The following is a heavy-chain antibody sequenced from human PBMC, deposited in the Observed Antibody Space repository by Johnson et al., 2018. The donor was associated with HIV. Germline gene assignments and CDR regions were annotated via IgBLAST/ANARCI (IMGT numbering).Heavy chain of an antibody. CDR3: ASTPVAAGAFDI. J-gene: IGHJ3*02. Sequence: VQLVESGGGLVQPGGSLKLSCAASKFTFDDYAMHWVRQAPGKGLEWVSGISWNSGSIGYADSVKGRFTISRDNAKNSLFLQMNSLRAEDTAVYYCASTPVAAGAFDIWGQGTMVSVSS. D-gene: IGHD6-19*01. CDR2: ISWNSGSI. V-gene: IGHV3-9*01. CDR1: KFTFDDYA.